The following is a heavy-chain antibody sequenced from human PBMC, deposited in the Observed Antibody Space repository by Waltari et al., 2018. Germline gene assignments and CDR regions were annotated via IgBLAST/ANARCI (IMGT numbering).Heavy chain of an antibody. CDR1: GGSISSSSYY. D-gene: IGHD3-9*01. CDR3: ASILGDYYYGMDV. CDR2: IYYSGST. Sequence: QLQLQESGPGLVKPSETLSLTCTVSGGSISSSSYYWGWIRHPPGKGLEWIGSIYYSGSTYYNPSLKSRVTISVDTSKNQFSLKLSSVTAADTAVYYCASILGDYYYGMDVWGQGTTVTVSS. J-gene: IGHJ6*02. V-gene: IGHV4-39*01.